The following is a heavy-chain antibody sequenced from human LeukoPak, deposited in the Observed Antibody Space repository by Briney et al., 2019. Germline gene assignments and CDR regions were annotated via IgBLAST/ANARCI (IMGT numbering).Heavy chain of an antibody. CDR1: GFTFSSNW. CDR3: ANPIFGVVSNPIDY. CDR2: INQDGSEK. V-gene: IGHV3-7*01. D-gene: IGHD3-3*01. J-gene: IGHJ4*02. Sequence: PGGSLRLSCAASGFTFSSNWMSWVRQAPGKGLEWVANINQDGSEKYYVDSVKGRFTISRDNSKNTLYLQMNSLRAEDTAVYYCANPIFGVVSNPIDYWGQGTLVTVSS.